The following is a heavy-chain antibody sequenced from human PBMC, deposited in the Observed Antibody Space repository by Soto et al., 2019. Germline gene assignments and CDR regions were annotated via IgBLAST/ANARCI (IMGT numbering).Heavy chain of an antibody. D-gene: IGHD5-12*01. Sequence: SETLSLTCTVSGGSISSYYWSWIRQPPGKGLEWIGYIYYSGSTNYNPSLKSRVTISVDTSKNQFSLKLSSVTAADTAVYYCASVLSGNFDYWGQGTLVTVSS. CDR1: GGSISSYY. V-gene: IGHV4-59*01. CDR3: ASVLSGNFDY. CDR2: IYYSGST. J-gene: IGHJ4*02.